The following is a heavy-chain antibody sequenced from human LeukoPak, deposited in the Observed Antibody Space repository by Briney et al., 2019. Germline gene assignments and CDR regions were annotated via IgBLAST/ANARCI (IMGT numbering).Heavy chain of an antibody. CDR3: AKAPLLTTVTHFDY. CDR1: GFTFSSYA. CDR2: ISGGGGST. Sequence: GGSLRLSCAASGFTFSSYAMNRVRQAPGKGLEWVSGISGGGGSTYYADSVKGRFTISRGNSKNTLYLQMNSLRAEDTAVYYCAKAPLLTTVTHFDYWGQGTLVTVSS. J-gene: IGHJ4*02. D-gene: IGHD4-17*01. V-gene: IGHV3-23*01.